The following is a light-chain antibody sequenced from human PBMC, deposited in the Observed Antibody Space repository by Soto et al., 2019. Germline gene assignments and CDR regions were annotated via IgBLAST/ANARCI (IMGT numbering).Light chain of an antibody. CDR1: QAISNY. CDR2: AAS. V-gene: IGKV1-27*01. J-gene: IGKJ1*01. Sequence: DIQMTQSPSSLSASIGDRVTITCRASQAISNYVAWYQQRPGKVPSLLIYAASILHTGVPSRFTGGGSGTDFTLTISSLQPEDVATYYCQKYISAPWTFGQGTKVEIK. CDR3: QKYISAPWT.